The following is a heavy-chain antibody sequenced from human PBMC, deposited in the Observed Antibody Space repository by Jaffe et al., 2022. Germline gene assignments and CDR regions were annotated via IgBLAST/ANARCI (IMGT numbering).Heavy chain of an antibody. CDR3: ARYTQLCTSGGSCPDAHDAFDI. D-gene: IGHD2-15*01. J-gene: IGHJ3*02. CDR2: IYYSGST. V-gene: IGHV4-39*01. CDR1: GGSISSSSYY. Sequence: QLQLQESGPGLVKPSETLSLTCTVSGGSISSSSYYWGWIRQPPGKGLEWIGSIYYSGSTYYNPSLKSRVTISVDTSKNQFSLKLSSVTAADTAVYYCARYTQLCTSGGSCPDAHDAFDIWGQGTMVTVSS.